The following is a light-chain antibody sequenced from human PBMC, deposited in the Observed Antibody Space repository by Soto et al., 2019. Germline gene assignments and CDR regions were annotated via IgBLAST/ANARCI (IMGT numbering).Light chain of an antibody. V-gene: IGLV4-69*01. CDR2: LNSDGSH. CDR1: SGHSSYA. Sequence: QPVLTQSPSASASLGASVKLTCTLSSGHSSYAIAWHQQQPEKGPRYLMRLNSDGSHSKGDEIPDRFSGSSSGAERYLTISSLQSEEEADYYCQSWGSGIHVVFGGGTKLTVL. J-gene: IGLJ2*01. CDR3: QSWGSGIHVV.